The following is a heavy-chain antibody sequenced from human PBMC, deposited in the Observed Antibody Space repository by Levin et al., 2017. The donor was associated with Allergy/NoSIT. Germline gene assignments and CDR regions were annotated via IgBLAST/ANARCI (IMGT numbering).Heavy chain of an antibody. CDR3: ARREPCSNGICYPLDV. D-gene: IGHD2-8*01. J-gene: IGHJ6*02. Sequence: GESLKISCVGSGFTFSSYAMGWVRQAPGKGLEWVSVIGGVRDNTNYADSVKGRFTTSRDNSKNTLYLQMNSLRVEDTAVYFCARREPCSNGICYPLDVWGQGTTVTVTS. V-gene: IGHV3-23*01. CDR1: GFTFSSYA. CDR2: IGGVRDNT.